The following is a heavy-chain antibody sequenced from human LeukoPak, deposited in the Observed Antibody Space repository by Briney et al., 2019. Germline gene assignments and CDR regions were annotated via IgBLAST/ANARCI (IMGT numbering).Heavy chain of an antibody. CDR3: ARDRTTVTKYYYYYYMDV. CDR2: INPNSGGT. CDR1: GYTFTGYY. Sequence: ASVKVSCKASGYTFTGYYMHWVRQAPGQGLEWMGLINPNSGGTNYAQKFQDRVTMTRDTSISTLYMELSRLISGDTAVYYCARDRTTVTKYYYYYYMDVWGNGTTVTVSS. D-gene: IGHD4-17*01. J-gene: IGHJ6*03. V-gene: IGHV1-2*02.